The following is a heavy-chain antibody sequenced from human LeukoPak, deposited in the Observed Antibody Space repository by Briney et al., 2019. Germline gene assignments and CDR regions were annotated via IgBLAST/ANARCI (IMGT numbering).Heavy chain of an antibody. V-gene: IGHV4-61*02. CDR1: GGSISSGSYY. Sequence: SQTLSLTCTVSGGSISSGSYYWSWIRQPAGKGLEWIGRIYTSGSTNYNPSLKSRVTISVDTSMNQFSLKLSSVTAADTAVYYCARLLAGYYMDVWGKGTTVTVSS. CDR3: ARLLAGYYMDV. CDR2: IYTSGST. J-gene: IGHJ6*03.